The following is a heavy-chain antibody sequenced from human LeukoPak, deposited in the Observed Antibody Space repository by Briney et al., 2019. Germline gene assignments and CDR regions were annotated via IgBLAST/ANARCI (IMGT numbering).Heavy chain of an antibody. V-gene: IGHV4-38-2*01. Sequence: SETLSLTCDVSGYSISSGYYWSWIRQPPGKGLEWIATIHHSGVTYYNPSLKSQFTISVDTSKNQFSLELSSVTAAGTAVYYCARYTGTNWGYSFDSWGQGTPVTVSS. J-gene: IGHJ4*02. CDR1: GYSISSGYY. D-gene: IGHD7-27*01. CDR3: ARYTGTNWGYSFDS. CDR2: IHHSGVT.